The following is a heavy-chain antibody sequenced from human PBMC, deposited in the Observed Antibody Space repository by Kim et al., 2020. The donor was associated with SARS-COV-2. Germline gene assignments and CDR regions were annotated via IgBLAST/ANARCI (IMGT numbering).Heavy chain of an antibody. CDR1: GYTFTSYD. J-gene: IGHJ6*03. CDR2: MNPNSGNT. Sequence: ASVKVSCKASGYTFTSYDINWVRQATGQGLEWMGWMNPNSGNTGYAQKCQGRVTMTRNTSISTAYMELSSLRSEDTAVYYCARAKLVQGVFYYYYYMDVWGKGTKVTVAS. D-gene: IGHD3-10*01. V-gene: IGHV1-8*01. CDR3: ARAKLVQGVFYYYYYMDV.